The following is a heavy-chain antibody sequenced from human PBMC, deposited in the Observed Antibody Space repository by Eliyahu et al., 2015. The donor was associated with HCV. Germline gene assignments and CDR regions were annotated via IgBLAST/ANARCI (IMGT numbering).Heavy chain of an antibody. CDR2: ISWNSGTI. CDR3: TKDILVAVVATSYFDS. CDR1: GFXFDDYA. D-gene: IGHD2-15*01. J-gene: IGHJ4*02. V-gene: IGHV3-9*01. Sequence: EVQLVESGGGLVQPGRSLRLSCAASGFXFDDYAMHWVRQAPGKGLEWVSGISWNSGTIGYADSVKGRFTISRDNAKNSLYLQMNSLRAEDTALYYCTKDILVAVVATSYFDSWGQGTLVTVSS.